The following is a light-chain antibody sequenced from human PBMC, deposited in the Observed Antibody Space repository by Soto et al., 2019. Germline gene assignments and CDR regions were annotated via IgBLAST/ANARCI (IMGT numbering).Light chain of an antibody. J-gene: IGKJ1*01. Sequence: DVVMTQSPLSLPVTLGQPASISCRSSQSLVSSDGNTYLIWFQQRPGQSPRRLIYKVSNRDSGVPDRFSGSGSGTDFTLEISRVEAEDVGVYYCMQGTHWPWTFGRGTKVEIK. CDR1: QSLVSSDGNTY. CDR3: MQGTHWPWT. CDR2: KVS. V-gene: IGKV2-30*01.